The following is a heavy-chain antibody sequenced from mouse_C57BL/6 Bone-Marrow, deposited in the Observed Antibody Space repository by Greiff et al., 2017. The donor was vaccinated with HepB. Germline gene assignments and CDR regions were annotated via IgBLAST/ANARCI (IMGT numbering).Heavy chain of an antibody. V-gene: IGHV1-81*01. Sequence: QVQLQQSGAELARPGASVKLSCKASGYTFTSYGISWVKQRTGQGLEWIGEIYPRSGNTYYNEKFKGKATLTADKSSSTVYMELRSLTSEDSAVYFCARSYSLGYAMDYWGQGTSVTVSS. J-gene: IGHJ4*01. CDR1: GYTFTSYG. D-gene: IGHD1-1*01. CDR3: ARSYSLGYAMDY. CDR2: IYPRSGNT.